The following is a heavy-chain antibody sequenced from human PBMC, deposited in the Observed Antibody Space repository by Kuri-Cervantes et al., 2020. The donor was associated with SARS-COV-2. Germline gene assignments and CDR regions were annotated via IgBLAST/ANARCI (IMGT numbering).Heavy chain of an antibody. CDR1: GGSISSYY. D-gene: IGHD7-27*01. CDR2: IYYSGST. V-gene: IGHV4-59*12. Sequence: GSLRLSCTVPGGSISSYYRSWIRQPPGEGLEWIGYIYYSGSTNYNPSLKSRVTISVDRSKNQFSLKLSSVTAADTAVYYCARELGLDDAFDIWGQGTMVTVSS. CDR3: ARELGLDDAFDI. J-gene: IGHJ3*02.